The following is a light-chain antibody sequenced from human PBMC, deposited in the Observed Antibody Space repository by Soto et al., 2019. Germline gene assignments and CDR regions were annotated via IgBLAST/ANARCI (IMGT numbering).Light chain of an antibody. J-gene: IGLJ1*01. CDR2: DVN. V-gene: IGLV2-14*01. CDR1: SSDVGGYNY. Sequence: QSALTQPASVSGSPGQSITISCTGTSSDVGGYNYVSWYQQHPGKAPKLMIYDVNNRPSGVSNRFSGSKSGNTASLTISGLLTEDEADYYCTSYTSRRTAVFGTGTKLTVL. CDR3: TSYTSRRTAV.